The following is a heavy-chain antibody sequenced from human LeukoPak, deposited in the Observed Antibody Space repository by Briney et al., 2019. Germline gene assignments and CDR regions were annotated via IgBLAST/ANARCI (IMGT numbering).Heavy chain of an antibody. CDR3: AKDVGDFWSGYYGYFDY. J-gene: IGHJ4*02. V-gene: IGHV3-23*01. Sequence: QPGGSLRLSCAASGFTFSSYAMSWVRQAPGKGLEWVSAISGSGGSTYYADSVKGRFTISRDNSKNTLYLQMNSLRAEDTAVYYCAKDVGDFWSGYYGYFDYWGQGTLVTVSS. CDR2: ISGSGGST. D-gene: IGHD3-3*01. CDR1: GFTFSSYA.